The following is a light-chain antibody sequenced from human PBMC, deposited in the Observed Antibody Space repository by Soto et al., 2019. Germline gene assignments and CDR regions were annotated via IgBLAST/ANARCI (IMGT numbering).Light chain of an antibody. CDR2: DNN. CDR1: SSNIGAGYD. CDR3: QSSDSSLSAL. J-gene: IGLJ2*01. V-gene: IGLV1-40*01. Sequence: QLVLTQPPSVSGAPGQRVTISCTGSSSNIGAGYDVHWYQQLPGTAPKLLIYDNNNRPSGVPDRFSGSKSGTSASLAITGLQTEDEADYYCQSSDSSLSALFGGGTKLTVL.